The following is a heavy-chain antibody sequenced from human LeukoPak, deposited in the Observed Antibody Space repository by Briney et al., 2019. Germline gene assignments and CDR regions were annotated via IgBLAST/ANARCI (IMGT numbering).Heavy chain of an antibody. CDR1: GFTFSSYA. V-gene: IGHV3-23*01. CDR3: AKDLFPGVPPVYSSSWYYYYYGMDV. J-gene: IGHJ6*02. CDR2: ISGSGGST. Sequence: QTGGSLRLSCAASGFTFSSYAMSWVRQAPGKGLEWVSAISGSGGSTYYADSVKGRFTISRDNSKNTLYLQMNSLRAEDTAVYYCAKDLFPGVPPVYSSSWYYYYYGMDVWGQGTTVTVSS. D-gene: IGHD6-13*01.